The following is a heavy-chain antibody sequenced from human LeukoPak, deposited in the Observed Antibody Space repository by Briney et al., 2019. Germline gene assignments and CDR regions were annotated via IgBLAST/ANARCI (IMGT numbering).Heavy chain of an antibody. D-gene: IGHD5-12*01. V-gene: IGHV3-48*03. CDR3: ARDPGNGGYED. J-gene: IGHJ4*02. Sequence: GGSLRLSCAAPGFTFCSYKINCVPHAPGKGLEWVSYISSSGSTIYYADSVKGRFTISRDNAKNSVYLQMNSLRAEDTAVYYCARDPGNGGYEDWGQGTLVTVSS. CDR2: ISSSGSTI. CDR1: GFTFCSYK.